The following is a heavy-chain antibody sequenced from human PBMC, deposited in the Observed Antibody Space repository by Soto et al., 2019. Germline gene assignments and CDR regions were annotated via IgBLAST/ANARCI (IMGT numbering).Heavy chain of an antibody. J-gene: IGHJ4*02. CDR2: IIPLFGTP. CDR3: ARDRDDYGSGNYYNRIDF. D-gene: IGHD3-10*01. V-gene: IGHV1-69*01. CDR1: GGIFSTYA. Sequence: QVPLVQSGAEVKKPGSSVKVSCKASGGIFSTYAISWLRQAPGQGLEWMGGIIPLFGTPNYAQRFQGRVTITADESTSRAYMELSILRSEDTAVYYCARDRDDYGSGNYYNRIDFWGQGTLVTVSS.